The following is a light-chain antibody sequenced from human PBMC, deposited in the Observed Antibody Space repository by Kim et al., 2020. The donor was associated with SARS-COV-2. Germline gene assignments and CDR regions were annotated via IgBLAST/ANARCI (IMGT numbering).Light chain of an antibody. Sequence: ELVLTQSPGTLSLSPGDRATLPCRASESVSSNYLAWYQQKRPGQAPTLLIYSASNRAAGIPDRFSGSGSGTLFTLTINGLEPEDVAVYYCQQYGSPPKGFGQGTKVEIK. V-gene: IGKV3-20*01. CDR1: ESVSSNY. J-gene: IGKJ1*01. CDR2: SAS. CDR3: QQYGSPPKG.